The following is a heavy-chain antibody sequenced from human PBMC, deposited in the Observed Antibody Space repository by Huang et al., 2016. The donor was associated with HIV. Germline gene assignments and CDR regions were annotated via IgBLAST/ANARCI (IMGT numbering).Heavy chain of an antibody. CDR3: ARVAYSYGMH. J-gene: IGHJ4*02. CDR1: GFPFIKYA. D-gene: IGHD3-16*01. V-gene: IGHV3-48*01. Sequence: EESGGGLVQPGGSLRLSCTASGFPFIKYAMHWVRQAQGKGLEWVSYIRGAGSPIYYADSVKGRFTISRDNGENLVSLEMNSLRAEDTAVYYCARVAYSYGMHWGQGTLVTVSS. CDR2: IRGAGSPI.